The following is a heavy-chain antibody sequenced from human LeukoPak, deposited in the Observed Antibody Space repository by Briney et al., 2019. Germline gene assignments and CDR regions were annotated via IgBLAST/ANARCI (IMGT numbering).Heavy chain of an antibody. CDR1: GFTFSNYW. J-gene: IGHJ4*02. CDR3: AGSRGYSGYDLVY. CDR2: INSDGIST. Sequence: GGFLRLSCEASGFTFSNYWMHWVRQAPGKGLVWVSRINSDGISTTYADSVKGPVTMSREKAKNTLYLQMNTLRAEDTAVYYCAGSRGYSGYDLVYWGQGTLVTASS. D-gene: IGHD5-12*01. V-gene: IGHV3-74*01.